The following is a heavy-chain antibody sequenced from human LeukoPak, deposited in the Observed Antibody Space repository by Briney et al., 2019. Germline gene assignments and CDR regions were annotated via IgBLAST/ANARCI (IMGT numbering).Heavy chain of an antibody. V-gene: IGHV6-1*01. CDR2: TYYRSKWFN. Sequence: SQTLSLTCDISGDTVSSNSAAWSWIRQSPSRGLEWLGRTYYRSKWFNDYAMSVKGRMTINPDTSKNQFSLQLNSVTPEDTAVYYCAKDHHELELFYFDSWGQGTLVIVSS. D-gene: IGHD1-7*01. CDR1: GDTVSSNSAA. J-gene: IGHJ4*02. CDR3: AKDHHELELFYFDS.